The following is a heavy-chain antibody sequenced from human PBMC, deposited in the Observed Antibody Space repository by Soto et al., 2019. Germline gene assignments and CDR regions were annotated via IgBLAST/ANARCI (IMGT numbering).Heavy chain of an antibody. J-gene: IGHJ4*02. CDR2: IIPIFGTA. D-gene: IGHD3-10*01. Sequence: GASVKVSCKASGGTFSSYAISWVRQAPGQGLEWMGGIIPIFGTANYAQKFQGRVTITADESTSTAYMELSSLRSEDTAVYYCARPKFSSYGSGSLPLDYWGQGTLVTVSS. CDR1: GGTFSSYA. CDR3: ARPKFSSYGSGSLPLDY. V-gene: IGHV1-69*13.